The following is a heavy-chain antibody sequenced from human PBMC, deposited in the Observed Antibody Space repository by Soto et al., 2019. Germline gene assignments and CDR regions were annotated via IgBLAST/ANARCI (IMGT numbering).Heavy chain of an antibody. Sequence: GGSLGLACAASGFTVCSYAMSGVRQAPGKGLEWVSAISGSGGSTYYADSVKGRFTISRDNSKNTLYLQMNSLRAEDTAVYYCAKDLSDFWSGYYITDWGQGTLAPVSP. J-gene: IGHJ4*02. CDR3: AKDLSDFWSGYYITD. CDR2: ISGSGGST. CDR1: GFTVCSYA. V-gene: IGHV3-23*01. D-gene: IGHD3-3*01.